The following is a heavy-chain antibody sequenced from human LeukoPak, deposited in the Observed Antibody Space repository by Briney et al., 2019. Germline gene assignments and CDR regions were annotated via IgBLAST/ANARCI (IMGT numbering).Heavy chain of an antibody. V-gene: IGHV4-34*01. CDR1: GGSFSGYY. J-gene: IGHJ4*02. Sequence: SETLSLTCADYGGSFSGYYWSWIRQPPGKGLEWIGEINPSGSTNYNPSLKSRVTISLDTSKNQFSLKLSSVTAADTAVYYCARGSAADYWGQGTLVTVSS. CDR3: ARGSAADY. CDR2: INPSGST. D-gene: IGHD2-15*01.